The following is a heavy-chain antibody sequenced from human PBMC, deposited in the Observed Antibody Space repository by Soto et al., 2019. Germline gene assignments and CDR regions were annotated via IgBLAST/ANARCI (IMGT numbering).Heavy chain of an antibody. Sequence: GGSLRLSCAASGFTFSSYAMSWVRQAPGKGLEWVSAISGSGGSTYYADSVKGRFTISRDNSKNTLYLQMNSLRAEDTAVYYCAKDLVDYSNYFFRDGFSGTRPTPRELRWIFDYWGQGTLVTVSS. D-gene: IGHD4-4*01. CDR3: AKDLVDYSNYFFRDGFSGTRPTPRELRWIFDY. CDR2: ISGSGGST. V-gene: IGHV3-23*01. J-gene: IGHJ4*02. CDR1: GFTFSSYA.